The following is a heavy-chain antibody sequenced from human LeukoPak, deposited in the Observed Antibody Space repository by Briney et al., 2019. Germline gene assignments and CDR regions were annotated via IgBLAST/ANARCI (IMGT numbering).Heavy chain of an antibody. D-gene: IGHD3-22*01. J-gene: IGHJ4*02. Sequence: SETLSLTCTVSGDSISNYYWSWIRQPAGKGLEWIGRIYTSGSTNYNPSLKSRVTMSVDTSKNQFSLKLSSVTAADTAVYYCARSGYYYDSSAYYSDYWGQGTLVTVYS. CDR1: GDSISNYY. CDR2: IYTSGST. V-gene: IGHV4-4*07. CDR3: ARSGYYYDSSAYYSDY.